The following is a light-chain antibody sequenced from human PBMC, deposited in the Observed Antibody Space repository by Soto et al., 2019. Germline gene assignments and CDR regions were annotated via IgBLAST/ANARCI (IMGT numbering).Light chain of an antibody. CDR2: RND. CDR1: SSNVRNNN. J-gene: IGLJ3*02. Sequence: QSVLTQPPSASGTPGQRVTISCSGSSSNVRNNNVYWYQQLPGTAPKLLIYRNDQRPSGVPDRFSGSKSGTSASLAISGLRSEDEADYFCTAWDDTLYGWVFGGGTKLTVL. V-gene: IGLV1-47*01. CDR3: TAWDDTLYGWV.